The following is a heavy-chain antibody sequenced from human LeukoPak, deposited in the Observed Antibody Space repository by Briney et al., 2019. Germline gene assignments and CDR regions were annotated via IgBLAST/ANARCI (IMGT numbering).Heavy chain of an antibody. CDR2: IYYSGST. CDR1: GGSISSYY. J-gene: IGHJ3*02. CDR3: ARGSITMVRGVIITVAFDI. D-gene: IGHD3-10*01. Sequence: PSETLSLTCTVSGGSISSYYWSWIRQPPGKGLEWIGYIYYSGSTNYNPSLKSRVTISVDTSENQFSLKLSSVTAADTAVYYCARGSITMVRGVIITVAFDIWGQGTMVTVSS. V-gene: IGHV4-59*01.